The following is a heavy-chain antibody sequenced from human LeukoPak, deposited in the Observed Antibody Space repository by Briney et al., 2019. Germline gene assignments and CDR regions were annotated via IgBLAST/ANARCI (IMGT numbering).Heavy chain of an antibody. V-gene: IGHV3-48*03. J-gene: IGHJ4*02. D-gene: IGHD3-3*01. CDR2: ISSSGSTI. CDR1: GFTFSSYE. CDR3: ARDPTIFGVVTTYYFDY. Sequence: GGSLRLSCAASGFTFSSYEMNWVRQAPGKGVEWVSCISSSGSTIYYADSVKGRFTISRDNAKNSLYLQMNSLRAEDTAVYYCARDPTIFGVVTTYYFDYWGQGTLVTVSS.